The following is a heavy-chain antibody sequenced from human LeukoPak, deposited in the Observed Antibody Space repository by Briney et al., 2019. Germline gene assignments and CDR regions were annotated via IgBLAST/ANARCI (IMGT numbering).Heavy chain of an antibody. CDR1: GFTFSSYA. CDR2: IQYDGRNK. D-gene: IGHD3-22*01. Sequence: PGGSLRLSCAASGFTFSSYAMSWVRQAPGKGLEWVAFIQYDGRNKFFADSVNGRFTISRDNPKNTLFLQMNSLRAEDTAVYYCAKSLPNYYDSNGLENWGQGTLVTVSS. CDR3: AKSLPNYYDSNGLEN. J-gene: IGHJ4*02. V-gene: IGHV3-30*02.